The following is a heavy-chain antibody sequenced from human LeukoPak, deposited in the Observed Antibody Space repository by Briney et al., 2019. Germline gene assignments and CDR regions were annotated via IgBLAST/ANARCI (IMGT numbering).Heavy chain of an antibody. Sequence: PSETLSLTCAVYGGSFSGYYWSWIRQHPGKGLEWIGYIYYSGSTYYNPSLKSRVTISVDTSKNQFSLKLSSVTAADTAVYYCARVNPLYYDFWSAEYYFDYWGQGTLVTVSS. CDR3: ARVNPLYYDFWSAEYYFDY. CDR1: GGSFSGYY. J-gene: IGHJ4*02. CDR2: IYYSGST. V-gene: IGHV4-31*11. D-gene: IGHD3-3*01.